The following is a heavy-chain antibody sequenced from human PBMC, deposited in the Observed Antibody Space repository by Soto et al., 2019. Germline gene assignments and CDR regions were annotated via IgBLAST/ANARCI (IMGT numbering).Heavy chain of an antibody. CDR2: ISYDGNNK. CDR3: ARGIGTTWSTLGNYFDY. V-gene: IGHV3-30*03. J-gene: IGHJ4*02. D-gene: IGHD1-1*01. CDR1: GFTFNSYG. Sequence: LRLSCAASGFTFNSYGMHWVRQAPGKGLEWVAVISYDGNNKFYADSVKGRFTISRDNAKNSLYLQMNSLRAEDTAVYYCARGIGTTWSTLGNYFDYWGQGTPVTVSS.